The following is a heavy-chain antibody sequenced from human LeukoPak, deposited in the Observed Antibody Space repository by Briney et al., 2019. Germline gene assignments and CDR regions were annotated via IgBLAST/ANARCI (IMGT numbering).Heavy chain of an antibody. Sequence: NPSETLSLTCAVYGGSFSGYYWSWIRQPPGKGLEWIGEINHSGSTNYNPSLKSPVTISVDTSKNQFSLKLSSVTAADTAVYYCAAQGNGYNDYWGQGTLVTVSS. CDR3: AAQGNGYNDY. J-gene: IGHJ4*02. CDR2: INHSGST. D-gene: IGHD5-24*01. CDR1: GGSFSGYY. V-gene: IGHV4-34*01.